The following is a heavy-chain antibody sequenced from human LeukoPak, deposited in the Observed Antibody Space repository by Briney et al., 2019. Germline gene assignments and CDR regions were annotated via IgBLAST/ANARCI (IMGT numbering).Heavy chain of an antibody. D-gene: IGHD4/OR15-4a*01. Sequence: PGRSLRLSCAASGFTFSNYWMHWVRQAPGKGLVWVSGINRDGRSTIYGDYVRRRFTIARDNAKNTLYLKVNSLRGEDTAVYCCARDGGSDWCYCYNYGLDVWGQGTTVTVSS. J-gene: IGHJ6*02. CDR1: GFTFSNYW. V-gene: IGHV3-74*01. CDR2: INRDGRST. CDR3: ARDGGSDWCYCYNYGLDV.